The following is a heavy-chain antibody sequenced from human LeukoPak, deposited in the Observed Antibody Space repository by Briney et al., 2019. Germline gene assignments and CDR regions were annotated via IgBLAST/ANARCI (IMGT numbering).Heavy chain of an antibody. CDR2: IKTDASEK. D-gene: IGHD4-11*01. V-gene: IGHV3-7*01. CDR1: GFIFSNCW. CDR3: ATYSTRNAREFQS. Sequence: SGGSLRLSCETSGFIFSNCWMTWVRQAPGEGLEWVSNIKTDASEKYYADSVKGRFAISRDNAKMSLYLQMNSLRVEDTAVYYCATYSTRNAREFQSWGQGTLVTVSS. J-gene: IGHJ1*01.